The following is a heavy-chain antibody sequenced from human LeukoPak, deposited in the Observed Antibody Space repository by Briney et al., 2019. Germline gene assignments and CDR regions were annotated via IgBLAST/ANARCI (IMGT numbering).Heavy chain of an antibody. V-gene: IGHV1-8*01. D-gene: IGHD6-19*01. J-gene: IGHJ4*02. CDR2: MNPNSGNT. CDR1: GYTFTSYD. CDR3: AKGPRYGYGLSSGWFDY. Sequence: GASVKVSCKASGYTFTSYDINWVRQATGQGLEWMGWMNPNSGNTGYAQKFQGRVTMTRNTSISTAYMELSSLSSEDTAVYYCAKGPRYGYGLSSGWFDYWGQGTLVTVSS.